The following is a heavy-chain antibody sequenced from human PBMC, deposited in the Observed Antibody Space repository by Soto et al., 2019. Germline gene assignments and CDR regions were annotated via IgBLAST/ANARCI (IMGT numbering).Heavy chain of an antibody. D-gene: IGHD5-18*01. CDR3: ARAGYSYGYFGYYYYGMDV. J-gene: IGHJ6*02. CDR1: GFTFSSYW. Sequence: EVQLVESGGGLVQPGGSLRLSCAASGFTFSSYWMSWVRQAPGKGLEWVANIKQDGSEKYYVDSVKGRFTISRDNAKNSLYLQMNSLRAEDTAVYYCARAGYSYGYFGYYYYGMDVWGQGTTVTVSS. V-gene: IGHV3-7*04. CDR2: IKQDGSEK.